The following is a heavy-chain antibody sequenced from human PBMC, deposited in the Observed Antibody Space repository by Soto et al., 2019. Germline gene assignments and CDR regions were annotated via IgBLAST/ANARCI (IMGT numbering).Heavy chain of an antibody. Sequence: ASETLSLTCAVYGGSFSGYYWSWIRQPPGKGLEWIGEINHSGSTNYNPSLKSRVTISVDTSKNQFSLKLSSVTAADTAVYYCASRKFYVWGSYRHFDYWGQGTLVTVSS. CDR2: INHSGST. D-gene: IGHD3-16*02. CDR3: ASRKFYVWGSYRHFDY. CDR1: GGSFSGYY. J-gene: IGHJ4*02. V-gene: IGHV4-34*01.